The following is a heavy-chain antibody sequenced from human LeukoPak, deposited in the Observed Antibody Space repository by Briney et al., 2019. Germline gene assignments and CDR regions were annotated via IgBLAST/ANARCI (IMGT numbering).Heavy chain of an antibody. CDR1: GFTFSSYA. Sequence: GGSLRLSCAASGFTFSSYAMHWVRQAPGKGLEWVAVISYDGSNKYYADSVKGRFTISRDNSKNTLYLQMNSLRAEDTAVYYCARVNYYNSADYWGQGTLVTVSS. V-gene: IGHV3-30-3*01. CDR3: ARVNYYNSADY. CDR2: ISYDGSNK. D-gene: IGHD3-22*01. J-gene: IGHJ4*02.